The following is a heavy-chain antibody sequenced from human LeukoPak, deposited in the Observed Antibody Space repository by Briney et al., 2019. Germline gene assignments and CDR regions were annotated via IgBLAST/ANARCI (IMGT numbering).Heavy chain of an antibody. D-gene: IGHD3-10*01. V-gene: IGHV3-23*01. Sequence: QPGGSLRLSCAASGFTFSSYAMSWVRQAPGKGLEWVSAISGSGGSTYYADSVKGRFTISRDNSKNTLYLQMNSLRAEDTAVYYCAKAGGSGSYYKPVSLDIWGQGTMVTVSS. CDR3: AKAGGSGSYYKPVSLDI. J-gene: IGHJ3*02. CDR2: ISGSGGST. CDR1: GFTFSSYA.